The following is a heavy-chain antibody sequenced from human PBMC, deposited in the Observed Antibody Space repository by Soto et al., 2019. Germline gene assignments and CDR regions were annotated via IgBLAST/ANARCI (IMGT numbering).Heavy chain of an antibody. CDR2: IGTAGDT. CDR1: GFTFSSYD. D-gene: IGHD2-2*01. J-gene: IGHJ2*01. CDR3: ARGALAPAAWHWYFDL. Sequence: EVQLVESGGGLVQSGGSLRLSCAASGFTFSSYDMHWVRQATGKGLEWVSAIGTAGDTYYPGSVKGRFTISREHAKNSFDLPLNTLSAGDTAVYYCARGALAPAAWHWYFDLWGRGTLVTLSS. V-gene: IGHV3-13*04.